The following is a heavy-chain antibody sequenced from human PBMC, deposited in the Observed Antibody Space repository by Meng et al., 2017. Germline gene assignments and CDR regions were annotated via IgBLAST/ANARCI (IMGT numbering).Heavy chain of an antibody. CDR2: IRSKAYGGTT. D-gene: IGHD3-22*01. CDR1: GFTFGDYA. CDR3: TSPYYYDSSGYYGAFDY. Sequence: GESLKISCTASGFTFGDYAMSWVRQAPGKGLEWVGFIRSKAYGGTTEYAASVKGRFTISRDDSKSIAYLQMNSLKTEETAVYYCTSPYYYDSSGYYGAFDYWGQGTLVTVSS. J-gene: IGHJ4*02. V-gene: IGHV3-49*04.